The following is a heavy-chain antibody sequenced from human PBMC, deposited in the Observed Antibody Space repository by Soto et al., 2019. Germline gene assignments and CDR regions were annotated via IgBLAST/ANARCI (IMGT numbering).Heavy chain of an antibody. V-gene: IGHV1-3*01. CDR3: ARGRGIEAAGNSWFDT. J-gene: IGHJ5*02. D-gene: IGHD6-13*01. CDR2: INAGNGNT. CDR1: GYTFTSYA. Sequence: ASVKVSCKASGYTFTSYAMHWVRQAPGQRLEWMGWINAGNGNTKYSQKFQGRVTITRDTSASTAYMELSSLRSEDTAVYYCARGRGIEAAGNSWFDTWGQGTLVTVSS.